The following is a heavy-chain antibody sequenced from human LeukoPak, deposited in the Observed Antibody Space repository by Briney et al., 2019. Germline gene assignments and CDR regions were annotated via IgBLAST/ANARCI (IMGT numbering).Heavy chain of an antibody. CDR2: IIPIFGKA. Sequence: SVKVSCKASGGTFSNYGISWVRQAPGQGLECMGGIIPIFGKANYAQKFQGRVTITADESTSTAYMELGSLRSEDTAVYYCARSRRVRYCSNISCYAGFFEYWGQGTLVTVSS. D-gene: IGHD2-2*01. V-gene: IGHV1-69*13. CDR3: ARSRRVRYCSNISCYAGFFEY. J-gene: IGHJ4*02. CDR1: GGTFSNYG.